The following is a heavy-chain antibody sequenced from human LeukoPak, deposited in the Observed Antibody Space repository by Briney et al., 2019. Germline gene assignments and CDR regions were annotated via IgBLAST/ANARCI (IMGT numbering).Heavy chain of an antibody. J-gene: IGHJ6*02. Sequence: SETLSLTCTVSGGSISSYYWSWIRQPPGKGLEWIGYIYYSGSTNYNPSLKSRVTISVDTSKNQFSLKLSSVTAADTAVYYCARHGAYYGSGYGMDVRGQGTTVTVSS. V-gene: IGHV4-59*08. CDR1: GGSISSYY. CDR3: ARHGAYYGSGYGMDV. CDR2: IYYSGST. D-gene: IGHD3-10*01.